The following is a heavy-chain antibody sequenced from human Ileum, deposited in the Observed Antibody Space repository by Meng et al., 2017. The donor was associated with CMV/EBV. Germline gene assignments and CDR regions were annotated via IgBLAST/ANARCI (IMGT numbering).Heavy chain of an antibody. CDR1: GYTLSDYY. J-gene: IGHJ4*02. CDR2: INPNRGGT. Sequence: ASVKVSCKASGYTLSDYYIHWVRQAPGQGPEWMGWINPNRGGTNSAQRFQGRVTMTRDTSISTAYMELNRLTSDDTAVHYCARGLTTGFDYWGQGTLVTVSS. CDR3: ARGLTTGFDY. V-gene: IGHV1-2*02. D-gene: IGHD1-14*01.